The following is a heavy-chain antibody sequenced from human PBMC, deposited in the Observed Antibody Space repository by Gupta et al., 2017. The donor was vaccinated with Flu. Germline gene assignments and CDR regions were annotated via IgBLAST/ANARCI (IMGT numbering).Heavy chain of an antibody. CDR1: SFTFSSYA. J-gene: IGHJ4*02. CDR2: IWYDGSNK. CDR3: ARGRQAYCGDDCYFDY. V-gene: IGHV3-33*01. D-gene: IGHD2-21*02. Sequence: QVQLVESGGGVVQPGRSLRLSCAASSFTFSSYAMHWVRQAPGKGLEWVAVIWYDGSNKYYADSVKDRFTISRDNSKNTLYLQMNSLRAEDTAVYYCARGRQAYCGDDCYFDYWGQGTLVTVSS.